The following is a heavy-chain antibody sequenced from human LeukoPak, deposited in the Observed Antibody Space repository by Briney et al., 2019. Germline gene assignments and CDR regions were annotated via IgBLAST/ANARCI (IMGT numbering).Heavy chain of an antibody. J-gene: IGHJ4*02. CDR1: GFTLSRYW. V-gene: IGHV3-74*01. D-gene: IGHD7-27*01. CDR3: VRESGLGIISPYFDY. Sequence: GGSLRLSCAASGFTLSRYWMHWVRQAPGKGLVWVSRINSDGSSPTYADSVKGRFTISRDNARNSLHLQMNSLRAEDTAVYYCVRESGLGIISPYFDYWGQGTLVTVSS. CDR2: INSDGSSP.